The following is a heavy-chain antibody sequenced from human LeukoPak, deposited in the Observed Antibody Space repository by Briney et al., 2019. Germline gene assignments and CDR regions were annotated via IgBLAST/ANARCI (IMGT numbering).Heavy chain of an antibody. CDR1: GFTFSSHA. CDR3: ARVRGSYYGSGSPWHRTDAFDI. J-gene: IGHJ3*02. V-gene: IGHV3-23*01. CDR2: ISVSGGST. Sequence: QTGGSLRLSCVASGFTFSSHAMSWVRQAPGKGLEWVSGISVSGGSTYYADSVKGRFTISRDNSKNTLYLQMNSLRAEDTAVYYCARVRGSYYGSGSPWHRTDAFDIWGQGTMVTVSS. D-gene: IGHD3-10*01.